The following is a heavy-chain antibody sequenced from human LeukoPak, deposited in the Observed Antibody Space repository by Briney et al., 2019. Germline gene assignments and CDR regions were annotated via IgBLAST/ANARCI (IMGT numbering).Heavy chain of an antibody. CDR1: GGSISSYY. V-gene: IGHV4-59*01. Sequence: PSETLSLTCTVSGGSISSYYWSWIRQPPGRGLEWIGYIYDSGSTNYNPSLKSRVAISVDTPKNQVSLKLRSVTAADTAIYYCARGGQTSYSYWGQGSLVTVSS. CDR2: IYDSGST. J-gene: IGHJ4*02. CDR3: ARGGQTSYSY. D-gene: IGHD2-2*01.